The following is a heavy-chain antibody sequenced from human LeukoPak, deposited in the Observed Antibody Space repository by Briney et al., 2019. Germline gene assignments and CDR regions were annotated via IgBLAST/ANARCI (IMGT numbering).Heavy chain of an antibody. CDR3: AREKGNYDGYYNYYMDV. CDR2: IKQDGSHK. CDR1: GVTFRNYW. V-gene: IGHV3-7*01. J-gene: IGHJ6*03. Sequence: GGSLRLSCAASGVTFRNYWMNWVRQAPGKGLEWVANIKQDGSHKYYVAPVKGRFTISRDNAKNSLYLQMNSLRAEHTAVYYCAREKGNYDGYYNYYMDVWGKGTTLTVSS. D-gene: IGHD4-11*01.